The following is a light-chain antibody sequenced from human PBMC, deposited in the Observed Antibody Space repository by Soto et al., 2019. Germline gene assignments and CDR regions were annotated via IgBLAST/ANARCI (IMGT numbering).Light chain of an antibody. J-gene: IGLJ2*01. Sequence: QSALTQPASVSGSPGRSVTISCTGTSTDVGDFNYVSWYQHLPGRAPKLIIYDVTNRPSGISYRFSASKSGRTASLTISGLQAEDEADYYCSSYSSSTIHLVFGGGTQLTVL. CDR2: DVT. CDR3: SSYSSSTIHLV. CDR1: STDVGDFNY. V-gene: IGLV2-14*03.